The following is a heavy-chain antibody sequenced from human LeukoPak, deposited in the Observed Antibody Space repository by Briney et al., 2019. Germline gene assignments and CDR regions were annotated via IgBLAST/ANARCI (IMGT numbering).Heavy chain of an antibody. CDR3: ARPFPRTDIGYAFDI. Sequence: SETLSLTCTVSGGSISNYYWSWIRQPPGKGLEWISYIFYSGSTNYNPSHERRVTISVDSSKNLFSLRLNSVSAAHTAVYYCARPFPRTDIGYAFDIWGKGTLVTVSS. CDR2: IFYSGST. D-gene: IGHD2-15*01. J-gene: IGHJ3*02. CDR1: GGSISNYY. V-gene: IGHV4-59*08.